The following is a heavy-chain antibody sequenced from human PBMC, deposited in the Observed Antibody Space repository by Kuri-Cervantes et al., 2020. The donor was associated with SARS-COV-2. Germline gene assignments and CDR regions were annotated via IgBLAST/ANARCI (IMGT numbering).Heavy chain of an antibody. J-gene: IGHJ6*02. CDR2: IIPILGIA. D-gene: IGHD2-8*01. CDR1: GGTFSSYA. Sequence: SVKVSCKASGGTFSSYAISWVRQAPGQGLEWMGRIIPILGIANYAPKLQGRVIMTTDTSTSTTYMGLRSLRSDDTAVYYCARDRAVYAFTPHSDMDVWGQGTTVTVSS. V-gene: IGHV1-69*04. CDR3: ARDRAVYAFTPHSDMDV.